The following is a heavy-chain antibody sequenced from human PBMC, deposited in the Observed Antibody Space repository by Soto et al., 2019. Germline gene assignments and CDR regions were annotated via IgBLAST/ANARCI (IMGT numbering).Heavy chain of an antibody. CDR1: GLTFSNDW. CDR2: INQDGSER. CDR3: AVSGYGVSAAAY. D-gene: IGHD4-17*01. J-gene: IGHJ4*02. V-gene: IGHV3-7*03. Sequence: GGSLRLSCAGSGLTFSNDWLSWVRQAPGKGLEWVANINQDGSERYYVDSVRGRFTISRDNVENSLYLQLNSLRPEDTAVYYCAVSGYGVSAAAYWRQGTLVTVSS.